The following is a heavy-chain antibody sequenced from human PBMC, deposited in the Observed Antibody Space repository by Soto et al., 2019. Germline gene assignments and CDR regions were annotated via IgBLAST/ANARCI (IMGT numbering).Heavy chain of an antibody. Sequence: SETLSLTCSVSDYSINSDKYYWGWIRQPPGKGLEWIGSIYYRGNAYYNPPLQPRVTISLDKSKSQFSLKLNSVTAADSAVYFCARLEGLATISYYFDFWGPGALVTVSS. V-gene: IGHV4-39*01. D-gene: IGHD3-9*01. J-gene: IGHJ4*02. CDR2: IYYRGNA. CDR3: ARLEGLATISYYFDF. CDR1: DYSINSDKYY.